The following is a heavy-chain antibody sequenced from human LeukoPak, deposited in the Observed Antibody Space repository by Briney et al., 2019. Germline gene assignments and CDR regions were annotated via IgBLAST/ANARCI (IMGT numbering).Heavy chain of an antibody. CDR1: GGTFSSYA. D-gene: IGHD6-6*01. J-gene: IGHJ3*02. V-gene: IGHV1-69*13. Sequence: GASVKVSCKASGGTFSSYAISWVRQAPGQGLEWMGGIIPIFGTANYAQKFQGRVTITADESTSTAYMELSSLRSEDTAVYYCAREGIAARPDAFDIWGQGTMVTVSS. CDR3: AREGIAARPDAFDI. CDR2: IIPIFGTA.